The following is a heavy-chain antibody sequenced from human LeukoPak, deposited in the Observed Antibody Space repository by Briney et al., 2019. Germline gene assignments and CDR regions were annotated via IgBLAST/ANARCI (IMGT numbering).Heavy chain of an antibody. D-gene: IGHD3-3*01. CDR1: GFTFSSYA. V-gene: IGHV3-30-3*01. J-gene: IGHJ4*02. CDR3: AKGITIFGVNTIWYYFDY. Sequence: GGSLRLSCAASGFTFSSYAMHWVRQAPGKGLEWVAVISYDGSNKYYADSVKGRFTISRDNSENTLYLQINSLRAEDTAVYYCAKGITIFGVNTIWYYFDYWGQGTLVTVSS. CDR2: ISYDGSNK.